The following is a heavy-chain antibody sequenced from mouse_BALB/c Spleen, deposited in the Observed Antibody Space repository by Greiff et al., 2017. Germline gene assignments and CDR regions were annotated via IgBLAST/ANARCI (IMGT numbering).Heavy chain of an antibody. CDR3: ARRGGITTVVATEDY. V-gene: IGHV1-4*01. CDR1: GYTFTSYT. J-gene: IGHJ2*01. CDR2: INPSSGYT. Sequence: VQLQQSGAELARPGASVKMSCKASGYTFTSYTMHWVQQRPGQGLEWIGYINPSSGYTNYNQKFKDKATLTADKSSSTAYMQLSSLTSEDSAVYYCARRGGITTVVATEDYWGQGTTLTVSS. D-gene: IGHD1-1*01.